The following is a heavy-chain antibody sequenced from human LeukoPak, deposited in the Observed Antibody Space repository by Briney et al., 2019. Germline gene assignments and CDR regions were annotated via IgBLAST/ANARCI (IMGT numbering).Heavy chain of an antibody. Sequence: GSLRLSCAASGFTFRTYRMSWVRQAPGKGLEWVAGIKEDGSERYYVESVKGRFTISRDNAENSLSLQMNRLRVEDTALFYCVGEREQWEQQQIFDYWGQGTLVTVSS. CDR2: IKEDGSER. CDR3: VGEREQWEQQQIFDY. D-gene: IGHD1-26*01. CDR1: GFTFRTYR. J-gene: IGHJ4*02. V-gene: IGHV3-7*01.